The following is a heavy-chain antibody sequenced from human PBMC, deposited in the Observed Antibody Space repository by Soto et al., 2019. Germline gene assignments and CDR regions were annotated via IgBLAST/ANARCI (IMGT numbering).Heavy chain of an antibody. CDR1: GFTFSSYS. V-gene: IGHV3-21*01. CDR3: ARITRSYYYYGLDV. CDR2: ISSSSSYI. D-gene: IGHD3-10*01. Sequence: GGSLRLSCAASGFTFSSYSMNWVRQAPGKGLEWVSSISSSSSYIYYADSVKGRFTISRDNAKNSLYLQMNSLRAEDTAVYYCARITRSYYYYGLDVWGQVTTVTVSS. J-gene: IGHJ6*02.